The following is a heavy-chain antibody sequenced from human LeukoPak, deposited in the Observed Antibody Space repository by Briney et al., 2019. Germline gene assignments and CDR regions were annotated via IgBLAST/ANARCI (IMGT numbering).Heavy chain of an antibody. CDR2: IYHSGST. CDR1: GYSISSGYY. Sequence: SETLSLTCAVSGYSISSGYYWGWIRQPPGKGLEWTGSIYHSGSTYYNPSLKSRVTISVDTSKNQFSLKLSSVTAADTAVYYCASDYDFWSGYYGYFQHWGQGTLVTVSS. V-gene: IGHV4-38-2*01. CDR3: ASDYDFWSGYYGYFQH. J-gene: IGHJ1*01. D-gene: IGHD3-3*01.